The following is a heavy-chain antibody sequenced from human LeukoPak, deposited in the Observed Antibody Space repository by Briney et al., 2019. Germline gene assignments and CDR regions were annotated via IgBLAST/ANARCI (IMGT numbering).Heavy chain of an antibody. CDR2: MNPNSGNT. CDR1: GYTFTNYD. D-gene: IGHD6-13*01. Sequence: GASVKVSCKASGYTFTNYDINWVRQATGQGLEWMGWMNPNSGNTNYAQKFQGRVTMTRNTSISTAYMELSSLRSEDTAVYYCARNGQQVRYFQHWGQGTLVTASS. CDR3: ARNGQQVRYFQH. J-gene: IGHJ1*01. V-gene: IGHV1-8*01.